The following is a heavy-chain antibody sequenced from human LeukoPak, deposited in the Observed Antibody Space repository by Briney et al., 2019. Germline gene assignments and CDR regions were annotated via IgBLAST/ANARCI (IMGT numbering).Heavy chain of an antibody. CDR3: ARVPGYCSSTSCPYWYFDL. CDR1: GFTFSDYY. J-gene: IGHJ2*01. Sequence: GGSLRLSCAASGFTFSDYYMRWIRQAPGKGLEWVSYISSSGSTIYYADSVKGRFTISRDNAKNSLYLQMNSLRAEDTAVYYCARVPGYCSSTSCPYWYFDLWGRGTLVTVSS. V-gene: IGHV3-11*04. CDR2: ISSSGSTI. D-gene: IGHD2-2*01.